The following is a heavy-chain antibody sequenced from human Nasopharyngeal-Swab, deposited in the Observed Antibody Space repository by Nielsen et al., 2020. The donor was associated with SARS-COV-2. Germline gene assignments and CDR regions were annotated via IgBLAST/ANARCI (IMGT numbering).Heavy chain of an antibody. Sequence: GSLRLSCAVYGGSFSGYYWSWIRQRQGKGLEWIGEINHSGSTNYNPSLKSRVTISVDTSKNQFSLKLSSVTAADTAVYYCARGRWVVLMVYARYYFDYWGQGTLVTVSS. CDR1: GGSFSGYY. V-gene: IGHV4-34*01. D-gene: IGHD2-8*01. J-gene: IGHJ4*02. CDR2: INHSGST. CDR3: ARGRWVVLMVYARYYFDY.